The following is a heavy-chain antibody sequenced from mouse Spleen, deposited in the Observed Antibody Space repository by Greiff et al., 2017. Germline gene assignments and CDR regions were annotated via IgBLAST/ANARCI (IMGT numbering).Heavy chain of an antibody. CDR1: GYTFTSYT. D-gene: IGHD1-1*01. CDR3: ARSRATVGDY. J-gene: IGHJ2*01. CDR2: INPSSGYT. V-gene: IGHV1-4*01. Sequence: QVHVKQSGAELARPGASVKMSCKASGYTFTSYTMHWVKQRPGQGLEWIGYINPSSGYTKYNQKFKDKATLTADKSSSTAYMQLSSLTSEDSAVYYCARSRATVGDYWGQGTTLTVSS.